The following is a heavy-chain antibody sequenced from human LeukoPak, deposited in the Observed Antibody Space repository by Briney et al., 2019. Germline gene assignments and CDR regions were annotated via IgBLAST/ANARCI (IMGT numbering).Heavy chain of an antibody. CDR2: IYYSGST. CDR3: ASFYCSGGSCYQYFSYYYMDV. CDR1: GGSISSSNYY. Sequence: ASETLSLTCTVSGGSISSSNYYWGWIRQPPGKGLGWIGSIYYSGSTYYNPSLQSRVTISVDTSKNQFSLKLNSVTAADTAVYYCASFYCSGGSCYQYFSYYYMDVWGKGTTVTISS. V-gene: IGHV4-39*01. D-gene: IGHD2-15*01. J-gene: IGHJ6*03.